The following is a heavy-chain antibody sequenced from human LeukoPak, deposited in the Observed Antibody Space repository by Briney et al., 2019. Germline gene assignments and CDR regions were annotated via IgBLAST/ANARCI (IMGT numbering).Heavy chain of an antibody. CDR1: GGTFISYA. D-gene: IGHD2-8*01. Sequence: SVKVSCKASGGTFISYAISWVRQAPGQGLEWMGGIIPIFGTANYAQKFQGRVTITADKSTSTAYMELSSLRSEDTAVYYCGRDYHRYCTTGVCQNPLYYYMDVWGKGTTVTVSS. V-gene: IGHV1-69*06. CDR2: IIPIFGTA. J-gene: IGHJ6*03. CDR3: GRDYHRYCTTGVCQNPLYYYMDV.